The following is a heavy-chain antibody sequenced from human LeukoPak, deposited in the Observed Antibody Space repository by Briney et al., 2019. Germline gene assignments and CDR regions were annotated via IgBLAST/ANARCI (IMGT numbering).Heavy chain of an antibody. CDR3: ARDGGSWYAPNDY. CDR2: ISNSSSYI. V-gene: IGHV3-21*01. CDR1: GFTFSSYS. J-gene: IGHJ4*02. Sequence: GGSLRLSCAASGFTFSSYSMNWVRQAPGKGLEWVSSISNSSSYIYYADSVKGRFTISRDNAKNSLYLQMNSLRAEDTAVYYCARDGGSWYAPNDYWGQGTLVTVSS. D-gene: IGHD6-13*01.